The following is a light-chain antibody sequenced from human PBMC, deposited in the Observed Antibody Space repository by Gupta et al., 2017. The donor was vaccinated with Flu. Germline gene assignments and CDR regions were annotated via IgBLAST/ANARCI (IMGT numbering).Light chain of an antibody. V-gene: IGKV3-20*01. Sequence: GTLSLSPGERATLSCRASQSVKSNYLAWYQQKGGQAPRLLIYGASSRATGIPDRFSGSGSGTDFTLTISRLEPEDFAVFYCQQDGSSPLTFGQGTKVEIK. CDR2: GAS. CDR3: QQDGSSPLT. J-gene: IGKJ1*01. CDR1: QSVKSNY.